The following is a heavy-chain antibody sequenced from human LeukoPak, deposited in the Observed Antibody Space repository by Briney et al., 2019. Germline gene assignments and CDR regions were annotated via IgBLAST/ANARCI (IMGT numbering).Heavy chain of an antibody. V-gene: IGHV3-23*01. CDR1: GFPFNSYV. Sequence: PGGSLRHSCAASGFPFNSYVMTWVRQAPGKGLEWVSVISGSGGLTYHADSVKGRFTVSRDNSKNTLYLQMNSLRAEDTAVYSCAKGYYDYIWGSYRSDAFDIWGQGTMVTVSS. CDR3: AKGYYDYIWGSYRSDAFDI. J-gene: IGHJ3*02. D-gene: IGHD3-16*02. CDR2: ISGSGGLT.